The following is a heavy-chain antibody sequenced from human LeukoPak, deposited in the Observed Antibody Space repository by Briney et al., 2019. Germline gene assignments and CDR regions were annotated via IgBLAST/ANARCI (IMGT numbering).Heavy chain of an antibody. V-gene: IGHV3-74*01. CDR1: GFSFSVYW. J-gene: IGHJ6*03. Sequence: GGSLRLSCAASGFSFSVYWMHWVRQAPGKGPVWVSRIKTDGSITDYADFVKGRFTISRDNAKNALYLQMNSLRAEDTAVYYCARARSLLFMDVWGKGTTVTISS. D-gene: IGHD3-10*01. CDR3: ARARSLLFMDV. CDR2: IKTDGSIT.